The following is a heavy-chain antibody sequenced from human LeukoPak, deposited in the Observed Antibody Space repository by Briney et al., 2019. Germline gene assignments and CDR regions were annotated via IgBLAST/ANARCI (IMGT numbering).Heavy chain of an antibody. Sequence: ASVKVSCKASGYTFTSYYMHWVRQAPGQGLEWMGIINPSGGSTSYAQKFQGRVTMTRDTSTSTVYMELRSLRSDDTAVYYCARVVVVAATYPTLLDYWGQGTLVTVSS. D-gene: IGHD2-15*01. CDR2: INPSGGST. J-gene: IGHJ4*02. CDR1: GYTFTSYY. V-gene: IGHV1-46*01. CDR3: ARVVVVAATYPTLLDY.